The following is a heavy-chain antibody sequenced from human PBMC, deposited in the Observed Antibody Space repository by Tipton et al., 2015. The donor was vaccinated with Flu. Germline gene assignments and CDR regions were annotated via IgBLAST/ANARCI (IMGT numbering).Heavy chain of an antibody. V-gene: IGHV4-59*01. D-gene: IGHD3-10*01. CDR2: IYYSGST. Sequence: GLVKPSETLSLTCTVSGGSISSYYWSWIRQPPGKGLEWIGYIYYSGSTNYNPSLKSRVTISVDTSKNQFSLKLSSVTAADTAVYYCAGTGGRELWFGELIAPGSFDIWGQGTMVTVSS. CDR1: GGSISSYY. J-gene: IGHJ3*02. CDR3: AGTGGRELWFGELIAPGSFDI.